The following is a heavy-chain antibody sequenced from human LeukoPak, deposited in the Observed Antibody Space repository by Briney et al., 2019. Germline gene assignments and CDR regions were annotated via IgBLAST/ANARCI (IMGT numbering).Heavy chain of an antibody. D-gene: IGHD3-10*01. V-gene: IGHV3-33*01. CDR1: GFTFSSYG. J-gene: IGHJ6*02. Sequence: GRSLRLSCAASGFTFSSYGMHWVRQAPGKGLEWVAVIWYDGSNKYYADSVKGRFTISRDDSKNTLYLQMNSLRAEDTAVYYCAREILAVGRGVLDYYGMDVWGQGTTVTVS. CDR3: AREILAVGRGVLDYYGMDV. CDR2: IWYDGSNK.